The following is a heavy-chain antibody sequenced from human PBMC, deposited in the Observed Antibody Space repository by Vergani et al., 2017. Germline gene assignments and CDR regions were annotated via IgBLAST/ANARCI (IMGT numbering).Heavy chain of an antibody. J-gene: IGHJ6*02. CDR1: GFTFSSYG. D-gene: IGHD1-1*01. CDR3: AKDGIHRYYGMNV. V-gene: IGHV3-33*06. CDR2: IWYDGSNK. Sequence: QVQLVESGGGVVQPGSSLRLSCAASGFTFSSYGMHWVRQAPGKGLEWVDVIWYDGSNKYYADSVKGRFTISRDNSKNTLYLQMNSLRAEDTAVYYCAKDGIHRYYGMNVGGQGTTVTVSS.